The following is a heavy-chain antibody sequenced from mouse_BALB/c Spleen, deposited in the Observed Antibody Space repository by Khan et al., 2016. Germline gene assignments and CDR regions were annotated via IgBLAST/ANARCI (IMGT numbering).Heavy chain of an antibody. CDR1: GFSLTSYG. CDR3: ARLEDI. D-gene: IGHD1-3*01. CDR2: IWAGGST. Sequence: QVQLQQSGPGLVAPSQSLSITCTVSGFSLTSYGVHWVRQPPGKGLEWLGVIWAGGSTNDYSALMSRPSISKDNSKSQVVLKMNSLQTDDTAMYYCARLEDIWGQGTTLTVSS. J-gene: IGHJ2*01. V-gene: IGHV2-9*02.